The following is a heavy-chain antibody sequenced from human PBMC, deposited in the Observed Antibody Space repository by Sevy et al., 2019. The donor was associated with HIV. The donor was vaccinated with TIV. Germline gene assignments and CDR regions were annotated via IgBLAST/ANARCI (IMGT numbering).Heavy chain of an antibody. D-gene: IGHD2-2*03. J-gene: IGHJ4*02. V-gene: IGHV3-30-3*02. CDR3: AKDDHGSIDY. Sequence: GGSRRLSCAASGFIFSTSPMHWVRQAPGKGLECVAILSYDDSDENYADSVKGRFTISRDNSKNTLYLQMNSLRTEDTAVYYCAKDDHGSIDYWGQGTLVTVSS. CDR2: LSYDDSDE. CDR1: GFIFSTSP.